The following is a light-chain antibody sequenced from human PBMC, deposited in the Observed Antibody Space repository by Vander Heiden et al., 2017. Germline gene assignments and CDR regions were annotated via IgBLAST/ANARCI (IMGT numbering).Light chain of an antibody. CDR2: GAS. Sequence: EIGLTHSPGTLSLSPGERATLACTASQRVSSSYLAWYQQKPDQAPRLLIYGASSRATGIPNRFSGSGSGTGFTLTISRLEPEDFAVYYCQQYGSSPWTFGQGTKVEIK. CDR1: QRVSSSY. J-gene: IGKJ1*01. CDR3: QQYGSSPWT. V-gene: IGKV3-20*01.